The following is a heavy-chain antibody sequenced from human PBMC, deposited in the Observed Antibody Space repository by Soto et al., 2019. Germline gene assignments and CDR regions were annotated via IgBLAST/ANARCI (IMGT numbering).Heavy chain of an antibody. CDR2: INSDGSST. Sequence: GGSLRLSCAASGFTFSSYWMHWVRQAPGKGLVWVSRINSDGSSTSYADSVKGRFTISRDDAKNTLYLQVNSLRAEDTAVYYCVRSYCSGGTCSGWFDPWGQGTLVTVSS. CDR1: GFTFSSYW. V-gene: IGHV3-74*01. J-gene: IGHJ5*02. CDR3: VRSYCSGGTCSGWFDP. D-gene: IGHD2-15*01.